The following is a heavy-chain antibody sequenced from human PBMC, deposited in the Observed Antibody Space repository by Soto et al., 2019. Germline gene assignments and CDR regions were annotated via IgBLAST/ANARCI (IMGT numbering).Heavy chain of an antibody. V-gene: IGHV2-26*01. CDR3: AGTDNCEPLYYYGMDV. J-gene: IGHJ6*02. CDR2: IFSNHEK. Sequence: QVTLKESGPVLVKPTETLTLTCTVSGFSLSNPRLGVSWIHQPPGKALEWLTHIFSNHEKSYSTSLKTTPTISTDSSKSQVVLTITNMDPVETSTYFCAGTDNCEPLYYYGMDVWGQRTTVTVSS. D-gene: IGHD1-1*01. CDR1: GFSLSNPRLG.